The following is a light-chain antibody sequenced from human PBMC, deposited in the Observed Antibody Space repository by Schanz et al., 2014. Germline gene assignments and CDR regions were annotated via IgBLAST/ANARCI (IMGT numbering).Light chain of an antibody. Sequence: DIQMTQSPSTLSASVGDRVTLTCRASQSIRTWLAWYQQKPGKAPKLLIYDASGLESGVPSRFSGSGSGTDSTLTISSLQPEDFATYYCQQANSFPRTFGQGTKVEIK. J-gene: IGKJ1*01. CDR2: DAS. CDR1: QSIRTW. CDR3: QQANSFPRT. V-gene: IGKV1-12*01.